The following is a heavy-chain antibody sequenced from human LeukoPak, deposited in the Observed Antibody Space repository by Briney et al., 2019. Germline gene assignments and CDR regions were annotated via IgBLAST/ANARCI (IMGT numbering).Heavy chain of an antibody. J-gene: IGHJ4*02. V-gene: IGHV3-30-3*01. D-gene: IGHD4-17*01. CDR2: IEPDETTK. Sequence: GGSLRLSCAASGFTSSTHIMHWVRQAPGKGLEWVAVIEPDETTKYHADSVKGRFTISRDNSENTLYLQLDSLRSEDTGLYYCVRQSTGLDYWGQGTLVTVSS. CDR3: VRQSTGLDY. CDR1: GFTSSTHI.